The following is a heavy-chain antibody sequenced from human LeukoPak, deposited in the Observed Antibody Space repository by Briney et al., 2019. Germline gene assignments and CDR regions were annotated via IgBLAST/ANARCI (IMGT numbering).Heavy chain of an antibody. CDR3: ARDSSGYYYGY. V-gene: IGHV1-18*01. J-gene: IGHJ4*02. CDR1: GYTFTTYG. D-gene: IGHD3-22*01. Sequence: ASVKVSCKASGYTFTTYGIIWVRQAPGQGLEWMGWISAYNGYTNYAQNFQGRVTMTTDTSTSTAYMELRSLRSYDTAVYYCARDSSGYYYGYWGQGTLVTVSS. CDR2: ISAYNGYT.